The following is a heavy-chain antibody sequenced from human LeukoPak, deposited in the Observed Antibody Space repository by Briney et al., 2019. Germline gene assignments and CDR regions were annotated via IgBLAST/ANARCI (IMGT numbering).Heavy chain of an antibody. CDR3: ARGPPYSSGLFYFDY. CDR2: IYYSGST. J-gene: IGHJ4*02. V-gene: IGHV4-59*01. D-gene: IGHD6-25*01. Sequence: SETLSLTCTVSGGSISRYSWSWIRQPTGKGLEWIAYIYYSGSTSYNPSLKSRVTISVDTSKNQFSLKLSSVTAADTAVYYCARGPPYSSGLFYFDYWGQGTLVTVSS. CDR1: GGSISRYS.